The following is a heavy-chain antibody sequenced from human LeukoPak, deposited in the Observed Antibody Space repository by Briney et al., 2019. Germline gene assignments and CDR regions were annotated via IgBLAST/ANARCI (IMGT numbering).Heavy chain of an antibody. V-gene: IGHV4-4*07. CDR1: GGSISSYY. D-gene: IGHD2-2*02. CDR3: AREGLYCSSTSCYTSWFDP. Sequence: PSETLSLTCTVSGGSISSYYWSWIRQPAGNGLEWIGRIYTSGSTNYNPSLKSRVTMSVDTSKNQFSLKLSSVTAAGTAVYYCAREGLYCSSTSCYTSWFDPWGQGTLVTVSS. J-gene: IGHJ5*02. CDR2: IYTSGST.